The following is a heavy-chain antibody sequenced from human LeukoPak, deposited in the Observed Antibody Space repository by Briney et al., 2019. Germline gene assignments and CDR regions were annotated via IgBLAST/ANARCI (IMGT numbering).Heavy chain of an antibody. CDR2: ISSTGGAT. V-gene: IGHV3-23*01. D-gene: IGHD6-19*01. CDR1: GFIFSNYA. J-gene: IGHJ4*02. CDR3: AKDRYSSGFQCPDY. Sequence: GGSLRLSCAASGFIFSNYAMSWLRQAPGKGLEWVSTISSTGGATYYADSVEGRFTISSDNSKNTVSLQMNSLRAEDTAVYYCAKDRYSSGFQCPDYWGQGSLVTVSS.